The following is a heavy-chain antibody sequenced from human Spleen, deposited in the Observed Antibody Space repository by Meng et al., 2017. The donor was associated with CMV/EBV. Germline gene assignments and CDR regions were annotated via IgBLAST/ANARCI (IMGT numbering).Heavy chain of an antibody. Sequence: SETLSLTCAVSGASVSYNWWTWVRQSPGKGLEWIGETHHSLRTNSNPSLKSRLTISTDTSKNEFPLTLTSVTAADTAIYYCARDSGGHDWGSFWGQGTLVTVSS. D-gene: IGHD5-12*01. CDR3: ARDSGGHDWGSF. V-gene: IGHV4-4*02. CDR1: GASVSYNW. J-gene: IGHJ4*02. CDR2: THHSLRT.